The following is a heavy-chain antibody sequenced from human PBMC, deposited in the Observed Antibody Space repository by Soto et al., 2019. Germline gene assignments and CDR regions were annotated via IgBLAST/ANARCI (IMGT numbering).Heavy chain of an antibody. J-gene: IGHJ4*02. Sequence: APMKFSCKASGYTFTSYAMPWVRQAPGQRLEWMGWINAGNGNTKYSQKFQGRVTITRDTSASTAYMELSSLRSEDTAVYYCARGLLKTLGVVPFDYWGQGTLVTVS. CDR3: ARGLLKTLGVVPFDY. D-gene: IGHD3-3*01. V-gene: IGHV1-3*01. CDR1: GYTFTSYA. CDR2: INAGNGNT.